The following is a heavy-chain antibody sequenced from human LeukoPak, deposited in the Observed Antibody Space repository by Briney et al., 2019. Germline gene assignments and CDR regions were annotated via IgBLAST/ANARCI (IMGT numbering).Heavy chain of an antibody. CDR2: INPNSGGT. Sequence: ASVKVSCKASGYTFTYYYIHWVRQAPGQGLEWMGWINPNSGGTNFAQKFQGRVTMTRDTSICTAYMELSSLRSDDTAVYYCARELPDLIDALDVWGQGTMVTVSS. J-gene: IGHJ3*01. D-gene: IGHD2-21*01. V-gene: IGHV1-2*02. CDR1: GYTFTYYY. CDR3: ARELPDLIDALDV.